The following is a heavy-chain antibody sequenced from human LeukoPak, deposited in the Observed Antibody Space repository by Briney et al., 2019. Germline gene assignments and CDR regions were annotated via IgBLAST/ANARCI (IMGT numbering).Heavy chain of an antibody. Sequence: SETLSLTCTVSVYSISRGYYWGWSRQPPGKGLEWIAIIYHRGTTYYNPSLKRRVTISVDTSKNHYSLELRSVTAADTAVYYCAARGYSSSSAPEYYYYYMDVWGKGTTVTVSS. CDR3: AARGYSSSSAPEYYYYYMDV. V-gene: IGHV4-38-2*02. CDR2: IYHRGTT. D-gene: IGHD6-6*01. J-gene: IGHJ6*03. CDR1: VYSISRGYY.